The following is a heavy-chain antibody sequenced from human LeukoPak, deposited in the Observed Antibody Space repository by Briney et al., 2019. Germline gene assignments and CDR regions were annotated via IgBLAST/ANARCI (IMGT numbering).Heavy chain of an antibody. CDR1: GGSISSGGYS. V-gene: IGHV4-30-2*01. J-gene: IGHJ4*02. CDR2: IYHSGST. CDR3: ARHRETTAGTLDY. Sequence: SETLSLTCAVSGGSISSGGYSWSWIRQPPGKGLEWIGYIYHSGSTYYNPSLKSRVTISVDTSKNQFYLNLSSVTAADTAVYYCARHRETTAGTLDYWGQGTPVTVSS. D-gene: IGHD6-13*01.